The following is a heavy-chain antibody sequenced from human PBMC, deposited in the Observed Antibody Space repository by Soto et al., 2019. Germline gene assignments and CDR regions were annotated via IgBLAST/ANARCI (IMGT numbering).Heavy chain of an antibody. V-gene: IGHV3-30*18. CDR1: GFTFSSYG. Sequence: QVQLVESGGGVVQPGRSLRLSCAASGFTFSSYGMHWVRQAPGKGLEWVAVISYDGSNKYYADSVKGRFTISRDNSKNTLYLQMNSLRAEDTAVYYCAKELIVVVVAALDYWGQGTLVTVSS. CDR2: ISYDGSNK. CDR3: AKELIVVVVAALDY. J-gene: IGHJ4*02. D-gene: IGHD2-15*01.